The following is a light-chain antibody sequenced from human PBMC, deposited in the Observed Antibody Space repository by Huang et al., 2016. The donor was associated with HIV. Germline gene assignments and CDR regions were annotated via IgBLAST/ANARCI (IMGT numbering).Light chain of an antibody. J-gene: IGKJ1*01. V-gene: IGKV3D-15*01. CDR2: GAS. CDR1: QGVSNN. Sequence: EIVMTQSPATLSVSPGERATLSCRASQGVSNNIAWYQQKPGQTPRVLIQGASTRATGIAAKFSGRGSGTEFTLTITSLQPEDSAVYYCQHYNNWPPWTFGPGTQVEI. CDR3: QHYNNWPPWT.